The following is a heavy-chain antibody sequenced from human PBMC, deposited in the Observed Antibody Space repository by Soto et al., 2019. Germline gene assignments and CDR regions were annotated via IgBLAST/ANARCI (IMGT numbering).Heavy chain of an antibody. D-gene: IGHD1-20*01. CDR1: GHTLSESS. J-gene: IGHJ4*02. V-gene: IGHV1-24*01. CDR3: ARTGITYKTFDS. CDR2: FDPDVGGT. Sequence: ASVKVSCKVSGHTLSESSTHWVRQSPGRGLEWMGGFDPDVGGTKYAQEFQGRVTLAEDTSTDTAYMDLSSLTFGDTAVYYCARTGITYKTFDSWGQGTLVTVSS.